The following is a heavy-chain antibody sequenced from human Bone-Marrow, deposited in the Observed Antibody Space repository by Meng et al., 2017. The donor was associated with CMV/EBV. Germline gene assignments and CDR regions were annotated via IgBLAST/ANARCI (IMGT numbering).Heavy chain of an antibody. CDR1: GLSFSSYA. V-gene: IGHV3-23*01. CDR2: ISGSGGST. Sequence: CAASGLSFSSYAMSWVRQAPGKGLEWVSAISGSGGSTYYADSVKGRFTISRDNSKNTLYLQMNSLRAEDTAVYYCAKQIAVAGNWFDPWGQGTLVTVSS. CDR3: AKQIAVAGNWFDP. D-gene: IGHD6-19*01. J-gene: IGHJ5*02.